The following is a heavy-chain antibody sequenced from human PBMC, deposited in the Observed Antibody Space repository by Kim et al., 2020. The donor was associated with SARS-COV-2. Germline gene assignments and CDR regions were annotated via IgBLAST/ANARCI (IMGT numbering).Heavy chain of an antibody. V-gene: IGHV3-30-3*01. CDR2: ISYDGSNK. CDR3: ARAGDLEWLFGY. D-gene: IGHD3-3*01. Sequence: GGSLRLSCAASGFTFSSYAMHWVRQAPGKGLEWVAVISYDGSNKYYADSVKGRFTISRDNSKNTLYLQMNSLRAEDTAVYYCARAGDLEWLFGYWGQGTRVTVSS. CDR1: GFTFSSYA. J-gene: IGHJ4*02.